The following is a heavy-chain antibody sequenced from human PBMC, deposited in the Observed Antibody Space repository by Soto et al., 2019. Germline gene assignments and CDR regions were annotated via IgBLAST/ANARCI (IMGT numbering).Heavy chain of an antibody. J-gene: IGHJ4*02. CDR1: GGSISSSSYY. CDR3: AVCYSGYDYNFDY. V-gene: IGHV4-39*01. D-gene: IGHD5-12*01. Sequence: SETLSLTCTVSGGSISSSSYYWGWIRQPPGKGLEWIGSIYYSGSTYYNPSLKSRITISVDTSKNQFSLKLSSVTAADTAVYYCAVCYSGYDYNFDYWGQGTLVTVSS. CDR2: IYYSGST.